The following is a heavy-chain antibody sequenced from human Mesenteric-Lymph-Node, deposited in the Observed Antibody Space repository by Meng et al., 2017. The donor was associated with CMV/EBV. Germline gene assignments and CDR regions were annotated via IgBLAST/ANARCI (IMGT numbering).Heavy chain of an antibody. CDR3: ASEPVAGEDAFDI. CDR1: GGSISSSNW. CDR2: IYHSGST. Sequence: AVSGGSISSSNWWSWVRQPPGKGLEWIGEIYHSGSTNYNPSLKSRVTISVDKSKNQFSLKLSSVTAADTAVYYCASEPVAGEDAFDIWGQGTMVTVSS. J-gene: IGHJ3*02. D-gene: IGHD6-19*01. V-gene: IGHV4-4*02.